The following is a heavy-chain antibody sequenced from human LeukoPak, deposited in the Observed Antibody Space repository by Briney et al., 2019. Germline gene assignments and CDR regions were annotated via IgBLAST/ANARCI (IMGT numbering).Heavy chain of an antibody. J-gene: IGHJ4*02. CDR3: ARQTGSGLFILP. D-gene: IGHD3/OR15-3a*01. V-gene: IGHV4-39*01. CDR2: IYYTGNT. Sequence: SETLSLTCTVSGGSISTTSYYWGWIRQPPGKGLEWIGSIYYTGNTYYNASLKSQVSISIDTSKNQFSLKLTSVTAADTSVYYCARQTGSGLFILPGGQGTLVTVSS. CDR1: GGSISTTSYY.